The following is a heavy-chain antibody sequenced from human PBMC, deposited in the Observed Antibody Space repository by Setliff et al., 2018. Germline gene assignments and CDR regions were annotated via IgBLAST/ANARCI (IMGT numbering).Heavy chain of an antibody. Sequence: PGGSLRLSCAASGFTFSSYAMHWVRQAPGKGLEWVAVISYDGSNKYYADSVKGRFTISRDNSKNTLYLQMNSLRAEDTAVYYCARGKVLYDYVWGSYRYEDYYYGMDVWGQGTTVTVSS. CDR1: GFTFSSYA. V-gene: IGHV3-30*04. J-gene: IGHJ6*02. CDR2: ISYDGSNK. CDR3: ARGKVLYDYVWGSYRYEDYYYGMDV. D-gene: IGHD3-16*02.